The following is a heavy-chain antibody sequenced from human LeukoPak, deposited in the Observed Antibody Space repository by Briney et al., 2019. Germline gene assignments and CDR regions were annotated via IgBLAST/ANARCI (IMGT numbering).Heavy chain of an antibody. D-gene: IGHD4-11*01. CDR1: GYTFTGYY. CDR2: MNPNSGDT. V-gene: IGHV1-2*02. Sequence: ASVNVSCKAYGYTFTGYYIHWVRQAPGQGLEWMGWMNPNSGDTKHAQKPQGRFTMTTDTSIRTAYMELSRLRSDDTAVYYCARDREYSNYLVVYGMDVWGQGTTVTVSS. CDR3: ARDREYSNYLVVYGMDV. J-gene: IGHJ6*02.